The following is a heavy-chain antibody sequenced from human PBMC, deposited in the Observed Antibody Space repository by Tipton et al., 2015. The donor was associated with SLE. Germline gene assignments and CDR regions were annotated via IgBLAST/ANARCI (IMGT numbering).Heavy chain of an antibody. J-gene: IGHJ4*02. D-gene: IGHD2-8*01. CDR1: GDSINSYY. V-gene: IGHV4-59*08. CDR2: IYYREGT. Sequence: TLSLTCTVSGDSINSYYWSWIRQPPGEGLEWIGYIYYREGTNYSPSLKSRVTISLDASKNQLSLKLSSVTAADTAVYYCAGLVDCNNARATITRPSCRGKAPRRTPGLKTCPTRSVSWCTAADTAVYYCSRLVVVVAATGRFGYWGQGALVTVSS. CDR3: AGLVDCNNARATITRPSCRGKAPRRTPGLKTCPTRSVSWCTAADTAVYYCSRLVVVVAATGRFGY.